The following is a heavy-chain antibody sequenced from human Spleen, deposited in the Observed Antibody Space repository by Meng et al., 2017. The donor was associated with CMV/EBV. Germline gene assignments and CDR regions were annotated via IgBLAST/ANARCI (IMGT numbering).Heavy chain of an antibody. CDR3: ARSGPSGYHYDY. CDR1: GFTASSRY. Sequence: GESLKISCAASGFTASSRYWSWVRQAPGKGLEWVSVIYRAGGTYYADSMKGRFTISRDTSENNVYLDMNNLRVDDTAVYYCARSGPSGYHYDYWGQGTLVTVSS. CDR2: IYRAGGT. D-gene: IGHD5-12*01. J-gene: IGHJ4*02. V-gene: IGHV3-53*01.